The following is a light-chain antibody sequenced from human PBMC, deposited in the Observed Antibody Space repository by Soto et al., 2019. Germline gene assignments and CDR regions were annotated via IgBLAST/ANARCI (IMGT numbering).Light chain of an antibody. Sequence: ERVLTQSPGTLSLSPGERATLSCRASQTVSSYLTWYQQRPSQAPRLLIYGASKRATGIPDRFSGSGSGTDFTLTISRLEPADFALYYCQQYGTSPITFGQGTRLEIK. CDR1: QTVSSY. CDR3: QQYGTSPIT. V-gene: IGKV3-20*01. CDR2: GAS. J-gene: IGKJ5*01.